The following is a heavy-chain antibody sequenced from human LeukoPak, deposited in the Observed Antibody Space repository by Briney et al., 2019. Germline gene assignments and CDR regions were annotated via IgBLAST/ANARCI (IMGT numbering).Heavy chain of an antibody. CDR1: GASFTANY. Sequence: SETLSLTCGVYGASFTANYWSWVRQPPGKGLEWVGEINHRGRSNYNPSLNSRITISVDASKRQFSLKLSSVTAADTAVYYCASARWGYWGQGVLVTVSS. V-gene: IGHV4-34*01. D-gene: IGHD3-16*01. CDR3: ASARWGY. J-gene: IGHJ4*02. CDR2: INHRGRS.